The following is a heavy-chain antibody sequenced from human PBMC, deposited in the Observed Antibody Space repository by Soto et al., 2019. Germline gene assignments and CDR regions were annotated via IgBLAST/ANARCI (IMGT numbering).Heavy chain of an antibody. CDR1: GFTVSSKY. Sequence: EVQAVESGGGLVQPGGSLRLSCAASGFTVSSKYMGWVRQGPGKGLECVSVLYSGGRIHYADSVKGRLTISRDNSGTTLYIQMNSLRAEDTAEYYCASYSGSGGNYYFFDVWGKGTTVTVSS. V-gene: IGHV3-66*01. D-gene: IGHD3-10*01. J-gene: IGHJ6*03. CDR3: ASYSGSGGNYYFFDV. CDR2: LYSGGRI.